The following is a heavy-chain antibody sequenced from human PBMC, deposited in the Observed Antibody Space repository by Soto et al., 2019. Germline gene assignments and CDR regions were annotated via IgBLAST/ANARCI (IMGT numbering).Heavy chain of an antibody. D-gene: IGHD3-3*01. CDR3: ARRRSLIKIFGVVPLYYFDY. CDR1: GGSISSSSYY. V-gene: IGHV4-39*01. J-gene: IGHJ4*02. CDR2: IYYSGST. Sequence: PSETLSLTCTVSGGSISSSSYYWGWIRQPPGKGLEWIGSIYYSGSTYYNPSLKSRVTISVDTSKNQFSLKLSSVTAADTAVYYCARRRSLIKIFGVVPLYYFDYWGQGTLVTVSS.